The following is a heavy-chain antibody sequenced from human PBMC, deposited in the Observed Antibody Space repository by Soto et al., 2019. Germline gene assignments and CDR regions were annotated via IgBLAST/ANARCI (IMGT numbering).Heavy chain of an antibody. CDR1: GGSISSYY. CDR3: ARGDYYYDGMDV. J-gene: IGHJ6*02. V-gene: IGHV4-59*01. Sequence: LSLTCTVTGGSISSYYWSWVRQPPGKGLEWIGNIYYSGSTNYNPSLKSRVTISVDTSKNQFSLKLSSVTAADTAVYYCARGDYYYDGMDVWGQGTTVTVSS. CDR2: IYYSGST.